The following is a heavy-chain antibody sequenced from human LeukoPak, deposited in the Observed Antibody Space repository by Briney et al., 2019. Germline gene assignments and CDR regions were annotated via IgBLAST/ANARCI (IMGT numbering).Heavy chain of an antibody. J-gene: IGHJ4*02. CDR3: AKDFVPAAMFAWFDD. D-gene: IGHD2-2*01. V-gene: IGHV3-23*01. Sequence: GGSLRLSCAASRFTFSSYAMNWVRQAPGKGLEWVSVISVSGGGTFYADSVKGRFTISRDNSKNTLYLQMNSLRPEDTAVYYCAKDFVPAAMFAWFDDWGQGTLVTVSS. CDR2: ISVSGGGT. CDR1: RFTFSSYA.